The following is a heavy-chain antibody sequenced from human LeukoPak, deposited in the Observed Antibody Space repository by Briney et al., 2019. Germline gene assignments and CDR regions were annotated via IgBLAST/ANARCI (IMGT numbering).Heavy chain of an antibody. CDR1: GFTFSSYA. CDR3: AKDSPLGQLAMSAGDY. J-gene: IGHJ4*02. CDR2: ISGSGGST. Sequence: GGSLRLSCAASGFTFSSYAMSWVRQAPGKGLEWVSAISGSGGSTYYADSVKGRFTISRDNSKNTLYLQMNSLRAEDTAVYYCAKDSPLGQLAMSAGDYWGQGTLVTVSS. V-gene: IGHV3-23*01. D-gene: IGHD5-18*01.